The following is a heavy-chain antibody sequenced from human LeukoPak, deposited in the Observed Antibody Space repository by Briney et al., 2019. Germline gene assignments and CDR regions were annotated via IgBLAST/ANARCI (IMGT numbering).Heavy chain of an antibody. V-gene: IGHV1-46*01. D-gene: IGHD3-22*01. CDR1: GYTFTSYY. CDR2: INPSGGST. CDR3: AREYYYDSSGYVIDY. J-gene: IGHJ4*02. Sequence: GASVKVSCKASGYTFTSYYMHWVRQAPGQGLGWMGIINPSGGSTSYAQKFQGRVTMTRDMSTSTVYMELSSLRSEDTAVYYCAREYYYDSSGYVIDYWGQGTLVTVSS.